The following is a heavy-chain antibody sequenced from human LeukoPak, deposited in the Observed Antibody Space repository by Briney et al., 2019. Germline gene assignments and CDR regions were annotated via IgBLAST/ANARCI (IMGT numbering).Heavy chain of an antibody. D-gene: IGHD6-19*01. V-gene: IGHV3-49*04. CDR2: IRSKSYGGTR. CDR1: GFTFCDFL. J-gene: IGHJ4*02. CDR3: TRGQYGYSSRLDS. Sequence: GGSLRLSCTSCGFTFCDFLMSWVRQARGKGGEGVGFIRSKSYGGTRQYAASVNRTFTISRHDSKNIAYLQINSLKTEDTAVYYCTRGQYGYSSRLDSWGQGPLVTVSS.